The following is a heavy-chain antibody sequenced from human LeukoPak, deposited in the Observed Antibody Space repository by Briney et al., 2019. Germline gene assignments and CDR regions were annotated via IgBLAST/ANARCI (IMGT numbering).Heavy chain of an antibody. CDR2: IIPIFGTA. Sequence: EASVKVSCKASGYTFTSYDINWVRQAPGQGLEWMGGIIPIFGTANYAQKFQGRVTITADESTSTAYMELSSLRSEDTAVYYCASLVNPGTYYYGSGSYPTVDYWGQGTLVTVSS. D-gene: IGHD3-10*01. J-gene: IGHJ4*02. CDR1: GYTFTSYD. V-gene: IGHV1-69*13. CDR3: ASLVNPGTYYYGSGSYPTVDY.